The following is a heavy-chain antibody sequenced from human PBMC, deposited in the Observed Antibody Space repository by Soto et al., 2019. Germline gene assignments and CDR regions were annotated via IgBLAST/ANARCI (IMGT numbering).Heavy chain of an antibody. V-gene: IGHV1-18*01. CDR1: GYTFTNYG. Sequence: ASVKVSCKASGYTFTNYGISWVRQAPGQGLEWIGWISAYNGKIDYAQKVQGRITMTTDTSTSTAFMELRSLRSDDTAVYYCARETIPQMYYYGKDVWGQGTTVTVSS. J-gene: IGHJ6*02. CDR3: ARETIPQMYYYGKDV. CDR2: ISAYNGKI. D-gene: IGHD3-16*01.